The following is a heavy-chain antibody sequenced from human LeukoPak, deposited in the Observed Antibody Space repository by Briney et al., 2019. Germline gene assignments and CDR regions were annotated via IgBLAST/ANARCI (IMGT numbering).Heavy chain of an antibody. J-gene: IGHJ5*02. CDR2: IIPIFGTA. CDR1: GGTFSSYA. V-gene: IGHV1-69*01. Sequence: SVKVSCKASGGTFSSYAISWVRQAPGQGLEWMGVIIPIFGTANYAQKFQGRVTITADESTSTAYMELSSLRSEDTAVYYCARGVADGYNPSVRFDPWGQGTLVTVSS. D-gene: IGHD5-24*01. CDR3: ARGVADGYNPSVRFDP.